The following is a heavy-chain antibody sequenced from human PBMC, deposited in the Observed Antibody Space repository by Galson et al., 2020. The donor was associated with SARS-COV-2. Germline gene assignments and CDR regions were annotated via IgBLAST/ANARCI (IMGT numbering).Heavy chain of an antibody. CDR1: GYTLTELS. D-gene: IGHD3-3*01. Sequence: ASVKVSCKVSGYTLTELSMHWVRQAPGKGLEWMGGFDPEDGETIYAQKFQGRVTMTEDTSTDTAYMELSSLRSEDTAVYYCATVSPFCSGYYNWLDPWGKGTLVTVSS. J-gene: IGHJ5*02. V-gene: IGHV1-24*01. CDR2: FDPEDGET. CDR3: ATVSPFCSGYYNWLDP.